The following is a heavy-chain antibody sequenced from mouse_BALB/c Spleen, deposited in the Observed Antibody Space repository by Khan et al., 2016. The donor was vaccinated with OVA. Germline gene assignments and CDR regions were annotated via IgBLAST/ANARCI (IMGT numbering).Heavy chain of an antibody. CDR2: INPSNGYT. Sequence: VQLKESGAELARPGASVKMSCKASGYTFPSYTIHWIKKRPGQGLEWIGYINPSNGYTNYNQKFKDKATLTTDKSSTTAYLQLSSLTSDDSAVYNGVRDGAYHRNDGWFAYWGQGTLVTVSA. D-gene: IGHD2-14*01. CDR3: VRDGAYHRNDGWFAY. CDR1: GYTFPSYT. J-gene: IGHJ3*01. V-gene: IGHV1-4*01.